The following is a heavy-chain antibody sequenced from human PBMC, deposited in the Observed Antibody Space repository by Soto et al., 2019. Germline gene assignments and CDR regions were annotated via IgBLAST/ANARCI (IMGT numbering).Heavy chain of an antibody. CDR1: GFTFSSFD. D-gene: IGHD1-1*01. Sequence: EVQLVESGGGLVQPGGSLRLSCAASGFTFSSFDMHWVRQVTGKGLEWVSAISATGDTYYPDSVKGRFTLSRENAKNSLFLQMNNLRVGDTASYNCAREATGKTGAAFDIWGQGTIVTVSS. CDR3: AREATGKTGAAFDI. J-gene: IGHJ3*02. V-gene: IGHV3-13*01. CDR2: ISATGDT.